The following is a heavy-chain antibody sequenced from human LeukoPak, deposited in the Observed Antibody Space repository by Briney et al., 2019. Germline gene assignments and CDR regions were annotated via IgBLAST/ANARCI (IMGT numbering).Heavy chain of an antibody. D-gene: IGHD3-3*01. Sequence: SETLSLTCTVSGGSISNYYWSWIRQPPGKGLEWIGYIYYSGSTNYNPSLKSRVTLSVDTSKNQFSLKMSSVTAAVTAVYYCARHAGVQRITIFGVVMPSYYMDVWGKGTTVTVSS. CDR2: IYYSGST. V-gene: IGHV4-59*08. CDR1: GGSISNYY. J-gene: IGHJ6*03. CDR3: ARHAGVQRITIFGVVMPSYYMDV.